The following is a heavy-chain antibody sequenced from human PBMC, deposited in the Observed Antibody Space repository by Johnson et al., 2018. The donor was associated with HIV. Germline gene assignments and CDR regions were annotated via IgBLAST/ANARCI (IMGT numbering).Heavy chain of an antibody. CDR1: GFTFSSYG. D-gene: IGHD2-21*01. CDR2: ISYDGSNK. J-gene: IGHJ3*02. V-gene: IGHV3-30*18. CDR3: AKAYCPGCDAFDI. Sequence: QVQLVESGGGLVKPGGSLRLSCAASGFTFSSYGMHWVRQAPGKGLEWVAVISYDGSNKYYGDSVKGRFTISRDNSKNTLYLQMDSRRIEDTGVYYCAKAYCPGCDAFDIWGQGTMVTVSS.